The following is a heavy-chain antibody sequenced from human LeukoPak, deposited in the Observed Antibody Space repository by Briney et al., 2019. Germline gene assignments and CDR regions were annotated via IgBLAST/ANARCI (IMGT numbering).Heavy chain of an antibody. CDR2: IIPVFAIA. V-gene: IGHV1-69*01. CDR1: GDTFSNYA. Sequence: SVKVSCKASGDTFSNYAISWVRQAPGQGLEWMAVIIPVFAIADSAQKFQGRVTITADESTSTVYMEMRSLTSEDTAVYYCARLGYDSSELDYDYYYIDVWGKVTTVTVSS. J-gene: IGHJ6*03. D-gene: IGHD3-22*01. CDR3: ARLGYDSSELDYDYYYIDV.